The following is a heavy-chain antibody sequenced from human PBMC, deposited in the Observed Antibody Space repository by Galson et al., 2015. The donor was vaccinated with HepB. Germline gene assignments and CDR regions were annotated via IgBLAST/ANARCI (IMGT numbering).Heavy chain of an antibody. Sequence: PALVKPTQTLTLTCTYSGFSLSTSRAAVGWIRQPPGKALEWLALIFWNAHKRCSPSLKSRLSITKGTSKDQVVLEMTNMDPVDKATYCCAPGRVIEGYYSGMDGWGQGTTVTVSS. CDR1: GFSLSTSRAA. V-gene: IGHV2-5*01. D-gene: IGHD2-21*01. CDR2: IFWNAHK. CDR3: APGRVIEGYYSGMDG. J-gene: IGHJ6*02.